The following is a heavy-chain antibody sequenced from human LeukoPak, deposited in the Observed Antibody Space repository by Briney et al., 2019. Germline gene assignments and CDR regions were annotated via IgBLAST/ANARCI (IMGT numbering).Heavy chain of an antibody. CDR3: ARVIVIGDPGVDY. J-gene: IGHJ4*02. D-gene: IGHD2/OR15-2a*01. V-gene: IGHV4-59*01. CDR2: IYYRGST. CDR1: GGSISSYY. Sequence: SETLSLTCTVSGGSISSYYWSWIRQPPGKGLEWIGYIYYRGSTNYNPSLKSRVTISVDTSKNQFSLKLSSVTAADTAVYYCARVIVIGDPGVDYWGQGTLVTVSS.